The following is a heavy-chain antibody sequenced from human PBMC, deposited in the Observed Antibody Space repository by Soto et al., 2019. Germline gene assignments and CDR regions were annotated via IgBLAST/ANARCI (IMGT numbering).Heavy chain of an antibody. CDR1: GGTFSSYA. CDR2: IIPIFGTA. V-gene: IGHV1-69*01. CDR3: ARVRKGGGYYYYGMDV. D-gene: IGHD2-15*01. Sequence: QVQLVQSGAEVKKPGSSVKVSCKASGGTFSSYAISWVRQAPGQGLEWMRGIIPIFGTANYAQKFQGRVTFTADEPTSTAYMELSSLRSGDTAVYYCARVRKGGGYYYYGMDVWGQGTTVTVSS. J-gene: IGHJ6*02.